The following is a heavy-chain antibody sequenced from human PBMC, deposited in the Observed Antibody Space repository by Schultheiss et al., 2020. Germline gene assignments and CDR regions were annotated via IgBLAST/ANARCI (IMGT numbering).Heavy chain of an antibody. CDR2: IYYSGST. CDR1: GGSISSGSYY. V-gene: IGHV4-61*01. CDR3: ARSPGYCSGGSCYRFDY. Sequence: SETLSLTCTVSGGSISSGSYYWSWIRQPPGKGLEWIGYIYYSGSTNYNPSLKSRVTISVDTSKNQFSLKLSSVTAADTAVYYCARSPGYCSGGSCYRFDYWGQGTLVTVSS. J-gene: IGHJ4*02. D-gene: IGHD2-15*01.